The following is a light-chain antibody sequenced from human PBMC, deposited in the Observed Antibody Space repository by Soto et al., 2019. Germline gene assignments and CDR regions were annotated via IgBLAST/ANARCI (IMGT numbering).Light chain of an antibody. CDR3: SSDAGDHNYV. Sequence: QSVLAQPPSASGSPGQSVTIPCTGTSSDVVAYDRVSWYQQHPGKAPKLIIYELAKRPAGVPDRFSGSKSGNTASLTVSGLQAEDEADYFCSSDAGDHNYVFGTGTKVTVL. CDR2: ELA. CDR1: SSDVVAYDR. J-gene: IGLJ1*01. V-gene: IGLV2-8*01.